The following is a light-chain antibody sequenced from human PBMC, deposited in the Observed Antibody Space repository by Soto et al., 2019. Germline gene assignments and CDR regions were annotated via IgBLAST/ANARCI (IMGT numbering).Light chain of an antibody. V-gene: IGLV4-69*01. CDR2: LNSDGSH. J-gene: IGLJ1*01. Sequence: QLVLTQSPSASASLGASVKLTCTLSSGHSSYAIAWHQQQPEKGPRYLMKLNSDGSHNKGDGIPDRFSGSSSGAERYLTLSSLQSEDEADYYCQTWGTGIHYVFGTGTKLTVL. CDR1: SGHSSYA. CDR3: QTWGTGIHYV.